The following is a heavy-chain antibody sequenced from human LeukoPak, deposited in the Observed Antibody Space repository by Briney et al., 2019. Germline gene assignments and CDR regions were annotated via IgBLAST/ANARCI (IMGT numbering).Heavy chain of an antibody. CDR2: IYYTGST. CDR3: ARFYDISGHPSRIRH. J-gene: IGHJ4*02. V-gene: IGHV4-59*11. Sequence: SETLSHTCTVSGGSLSSHYWSWLGQPPGKGLEWCGYIYYTGSTSYNPSLQSRVTQSVDASKNQFSLKLSSVTVADTAGHYCARFYDISGHPSRIRHWPQEPVVSVSS. CDR1: GGSLSSHY. D-gene: IGHD3-22*01.